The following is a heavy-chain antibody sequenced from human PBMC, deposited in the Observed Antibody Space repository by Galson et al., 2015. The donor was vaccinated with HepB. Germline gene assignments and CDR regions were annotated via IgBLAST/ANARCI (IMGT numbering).Heavy chain of an antibody. V-gene: IGHV5-51*01. J-gene: IGHJ5*02. CDR3: ARLGIPLRFLEWLAGSIPRDNWFDP. D-gene: IGHD3-3*01. CDR1: GYSFTSYW. Sequence: QSGAEVKKPGESLKISCKGSGYSFTSYWIGWVRQMPGKGLEWMGIIYPGDSDTRYSPSFQGQVTISADKSISTAYLQWSSLKASDTAMYYCARLGIPLRFLEWLAGSIPRDNWFDPWGQGTLVTVSS. CDR2: IYPGDSDT.